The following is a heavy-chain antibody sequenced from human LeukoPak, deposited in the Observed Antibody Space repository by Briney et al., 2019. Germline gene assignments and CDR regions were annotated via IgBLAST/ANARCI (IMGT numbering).Heavy chain of an antibody. CDR3: ARTTRGRFLERGYSLGSEMSPSTRFDY. CDR2: INPSGGST. CDR1: GHTFTSYY. J-gene: IGHJ4*02. Sequence: ASVKVSCKASGHTFTSYYMHWVRQAPGQGLEWMGIINPSGGSTTYAQKFQGRVTMTRDTSKNQFSLKLSSVTAADTAVYYCARTTRGRFLERGYSLGSEMSPSTRFDYWGQGTLVTVSS. V-gene: IGHV1-46*01. D-gene: IGHD3-3*01.